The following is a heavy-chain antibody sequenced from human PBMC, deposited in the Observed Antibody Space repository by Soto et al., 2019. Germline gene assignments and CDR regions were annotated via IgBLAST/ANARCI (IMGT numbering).Heavy chain of an antibody. CDR2: IIPILGIA. J-gene: IGHJ4*02. Sequence: ASVKVSCKASGGTFSSYTISWVRQAPGQGLEWMGRIIPILGIANYAQKFQGRVTITADKSTSTAYMELSSLRSEDTAVYYCARAQYYYDSSGYCGYDYWGQGTLVTVSS. D-gene: IGHD3-22*01. V-gene: IGHV1-69*02. CDR1: GGTFSSYT. CDR3: ARAQYYYDSSGYCGYDY.